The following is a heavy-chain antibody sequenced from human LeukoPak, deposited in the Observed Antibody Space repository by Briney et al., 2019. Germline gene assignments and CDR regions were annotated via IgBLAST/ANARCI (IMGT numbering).Heavy chain of an antibody. V-gene: IGHV3-53*01. J-gene: IGHJ4*02. CDR2: IYSGGST. CDR3: ARGEAFDY. CDR1: GFTVSSNY. Sequence: PGGSLRLSCAASGFTVSSNYMSWVRQAPGKGLEWGSIIYSGGSTYYANSVKGRFNISRDNSKNTLYLQMNSLRAEDTAVYFCARGEAFDYWGQGTLVTVSS.